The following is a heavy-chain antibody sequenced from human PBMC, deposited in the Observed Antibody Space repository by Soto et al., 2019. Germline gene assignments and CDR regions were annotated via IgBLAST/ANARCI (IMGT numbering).Heavy chain of an antibody. CDR2: IYYSGST. V-gene: IGHV4-39*01. CDR3: ARLYYYDSSGYFPFDP. D-gene: IGHD3-22*01. CDR1: GGSISSSSYY. J-gene: IGHJ5*02. Sequence: PSETLSLTCTVSGGSISSSSYYWGWIRQPPGKGLEWIGSIYYSGSTYYNPSLKSRDTISVNTSKNQLSLKLSSVTAADSVVYYCARLYYYDSSGYFPFDPWGQGTLVTVSS.